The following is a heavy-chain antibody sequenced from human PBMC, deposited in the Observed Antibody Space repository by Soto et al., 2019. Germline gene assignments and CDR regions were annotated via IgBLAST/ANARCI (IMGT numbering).Heavy chain of an antibody. CDR1: GYTFTSYD. V-gene: IGHV1-8*01. J-gene: IGHJ4*02. CDR3: ARERTVAGNDY. CDR2: MNPNSANT. Sequence: ASVKVSCTASGYTFTSYDINWVRQATGQGLEWMGWMNPNSANTGYAQKFQGRVTMTRNTSISTAYMELSSLRSEDTAVYYCARERTVAGNDYWGRGTLVTVSS. D-gene: IGHD6-19*01.